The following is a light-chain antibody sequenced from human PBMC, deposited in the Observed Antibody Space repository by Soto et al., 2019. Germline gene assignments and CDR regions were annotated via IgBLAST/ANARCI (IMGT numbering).Light chain of an antibody. CDR1: QSVTSSY. J-gene: IGKJ2*01. V-gene: IGKV3-20*01. CDR2: GAS. Sequence: EVVLTQSPGTLSLSPGERATLSCRASQSVTSSYLAWYQQKPGQAPRLLIYGASSRTTGVPDRFSGSGSGTDFTLTITRLEPEDFAVYYCQHYSTSPLMYTFGQGTKLGVK. CDR3: QHYSTSPLMYT.